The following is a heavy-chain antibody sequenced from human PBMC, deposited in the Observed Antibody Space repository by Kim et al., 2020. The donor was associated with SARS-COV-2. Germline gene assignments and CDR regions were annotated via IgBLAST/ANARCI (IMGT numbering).Heavy chain of an antibody. J-gene: IGHJ3*02. Sequence: DGGTTDYAAPVKGRLTISRDDSENTVCLQMSSLKTEDTAVYYCLGAFDIWGQGRMVTVSS. CDR3: LGAFDI. V-gene: IGHV3-15*01. CDR2: DGGTT.